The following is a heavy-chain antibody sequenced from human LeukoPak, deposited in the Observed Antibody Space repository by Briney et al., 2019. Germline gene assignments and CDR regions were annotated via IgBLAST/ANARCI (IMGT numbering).Heavy chain of an antibody. CDR2: INPNSGGT. Sequence: GASVKVSCKASGYTFTTYNINWVRQAPGQGLEWMGWINPNSGGTNYAQKFQGRVTMTRDTSISTAYMELSRLRSDDTAVYYCATQRFGELDLDYWGQGTLVTVSS. CDR1: GYTFTTYN. D-gene: IGHD3-10*01. J-gene: IGHJ4*02. CDR3: ATQRFGELDLDY. V-gene: IGHV1-2*02.